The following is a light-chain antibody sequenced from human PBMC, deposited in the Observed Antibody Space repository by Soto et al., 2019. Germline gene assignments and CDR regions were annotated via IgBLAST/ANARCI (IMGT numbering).Light chain of an antibody. CDR3: QQRRSWPLT. J-gene: IGKJ4*01. V-gene: IGKV3-11*01. Sequence: DIVLTQSPATLSLSPGERATLSCRASQSVDIYLAWYQQKPGQAPRLLIYDASNRATGIPARFSGSGSGTDFTLTISSLEPEDFAVYYCQQRRSWPLTFGGGTKVEI. CDR2: DAS. CDR1: QSVDIY.